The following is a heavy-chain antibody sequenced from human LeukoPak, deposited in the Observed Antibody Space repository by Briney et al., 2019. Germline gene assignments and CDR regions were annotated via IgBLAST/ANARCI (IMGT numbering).Heavy chain of an antibody. CDR1: GGSISGYY. CDR3: ARVRAAGTSWFDP. V-gene: IGHV4-4*07. J-gene: IGHJ5*02. D-gene: IGHD6-13*01. CDR2: IYTSGST. Sequence: PSETLSLTCTVSGGSISGYYWSWIRQPAGKGLEWIGRIYTSGSTSYNPSLKSRVTMSVDTSKNQFSLKLSSVTAADTAVYYCARVRAAGTSWFDPWGQGTLVTVSS.